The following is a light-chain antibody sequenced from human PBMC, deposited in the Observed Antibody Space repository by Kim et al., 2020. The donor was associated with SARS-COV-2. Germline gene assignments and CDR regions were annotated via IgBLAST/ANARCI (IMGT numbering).Light chain of an antibody. J-gene: IGKJ5*01. CDR1: QSIANY. CDR3: QQSYTTPIT. Sequence: DIQMTQSPYSLSASVGDRVTITCRASQSIANYLNWYQHKPPGKAPNLLLYAASTLHTGVPSRFSGSGSGTNFTLTVSGLQPEDFATYYCQQSYTTPITFGQGTRLEIK. CDR2: AAS. V-gene: IGKV1-39*01.